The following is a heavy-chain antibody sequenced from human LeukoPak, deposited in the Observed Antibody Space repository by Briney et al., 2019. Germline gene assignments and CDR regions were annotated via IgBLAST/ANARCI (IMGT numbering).Heavy chain of an antibody. CDR3: ARARQPYYDSSGYYLDY. J-gene: IGHJ4*02. CDR1: GGTFSSYA. V-gene: IGHV1-69*13. D-gene: IGHD3-22*01. Sequence: SDKVSCKASGGTFSSYAISWVRQAPGQGLEWMGGIIPIFGTANYAQKFQGRVTITADESTSTAYMELSSLRSEDTAVYYCARARQPYYDSSGYYLDYWGQGTLVTVSS. CDR2: IIPIFGTA.